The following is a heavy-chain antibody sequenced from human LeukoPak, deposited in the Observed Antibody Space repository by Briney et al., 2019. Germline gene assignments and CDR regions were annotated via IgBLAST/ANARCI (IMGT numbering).Heavy chain of an antibody. CDR3: ARDYIFHGSGSFFDY. J-gene: IGHJ4*02. CDR2: INPNSGGT. Sequence: ASVKVSCKASGYTFTGYYMHWVRQAPGQGLEWMGWINPNSGGTNYAQKFQGRVTMTRDTSITTAYMELSSLRSDDTAVYYCARDYIFHGSGSFFDYWGLGTQVTVSS. V-gene: IGHV1-2*02. D-gene: IGHD3-10*01. CDR1: GYTFTGYY.